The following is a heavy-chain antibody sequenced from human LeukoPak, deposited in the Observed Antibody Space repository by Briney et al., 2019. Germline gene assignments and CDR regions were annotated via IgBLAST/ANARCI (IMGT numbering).Heavy chain of an antibody. D-gene: IGHD3-16*01. Sequence: PGGSLRLSCAASGFTVSSNYMSWVRQAPGKGLEWVAYIRYDESQKYYADSVKGRSTISRDNSKSTLCLEINSLGAEDTAVYYCGKDLTSGYVSSGGDYWGQGTLVTVSS. V-gene: IGHV3-30*02. CDR3: GKDLTSGYVSSGGDY. CDR2: IRYDESQK. CDR1: GFTVSSNY. J-gene: IGHJ4*02.